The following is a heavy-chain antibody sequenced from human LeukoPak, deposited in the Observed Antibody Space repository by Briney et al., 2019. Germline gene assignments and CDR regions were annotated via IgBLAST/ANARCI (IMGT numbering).Heavy chain of an antibody. CDR2: ISYDGSNK. CDR3: AKPLDCSSTSCPDGFDI. Sequence: GRSLRLSCAASGFTFSSYGMHWVRQAPGKGLEWVAVISYDGSNKYYADSVKGRFTISRDNSKNTLYLQMNSLRPEDTAVYYCAKPLDCSSTSCPDGFDIWGQGTMVTVSS. V-gene: IGHV3-30*18. J-gene: IGHJ3*02. CDR1: GFTFSSYG. D-gene: IGHD2-2*01.